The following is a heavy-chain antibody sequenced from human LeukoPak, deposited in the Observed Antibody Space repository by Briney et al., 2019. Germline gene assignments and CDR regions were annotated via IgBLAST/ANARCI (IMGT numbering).Heavy chain of an antibody. V-gene: IGHV3-48*03. CDR3: ARGMKGSYEGNPLDY. Sequence: GGSLRLSCAASGFTFGSYSMRWVRQAPGKGLEWVSYISSSGSTIYYADSVKGRFTISRDNAKNSLYLQMSSLRAEDTAVYYCARGMKGSYEGNPLDYWGQGTLVTVSS. J-gene: IGHJ4*02. D-gene: IGHD3-16*01. CDR2: ISSSGSTI. CDR1: GFTFGSYS.